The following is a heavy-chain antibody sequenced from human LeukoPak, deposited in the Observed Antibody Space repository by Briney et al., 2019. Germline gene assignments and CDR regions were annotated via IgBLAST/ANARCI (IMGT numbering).Heavy chain of an antibody. CDR3: ANSRGYGSGNL. Sequence: GGSLRLSCAASGFTFSNYAMSWVRQAPGKGLEWISAVSGSGDRTYYAGSVKGRFTISRDNSKNIVYLRMNSLRAEDTAVYFCANSRGYGSGNLWGRGTLVTVSS. CDR2: VSGSGDRT. V-gene: IGHV3-23*01. CDR1: GFTFSNYA. J-gene: IGHJ4*02. D-gene: IGHD3-10*01.